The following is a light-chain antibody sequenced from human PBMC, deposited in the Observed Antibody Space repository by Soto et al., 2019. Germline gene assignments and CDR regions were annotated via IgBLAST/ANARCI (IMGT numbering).Light chain of an antibody. CDR3: QQYGSSPRT. V-gene: IGKV3-20*01. Sequence: EIVLTQSPGTLSLSPGERATLSCRASQSVSSSYLAWYQQKPGQAPRLLIYGASSRATGIPDRFNGSGCGRDFTLIISRLEPEDFAVYYCQQYGSSPRTFGQGTKVEIK. CDR1: QSVSSSY. J-gene: IGKJ1*01. CDR2: GAS.